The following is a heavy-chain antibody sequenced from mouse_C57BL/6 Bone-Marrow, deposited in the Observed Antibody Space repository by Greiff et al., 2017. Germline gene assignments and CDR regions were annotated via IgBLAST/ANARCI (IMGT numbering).Heavy chain of an antibody. V-gene: IGHV5-16*01. CDR1: GFTFSDYY. CDR3: ARCLYYDYYFDY. Sequence: EVNVVESEGGLVQPGSSMKLSCTASGFTFSDYYMAWVRQVPEKGLEWVANINYDGSSTYYLDSLKSRFIISRDNAKNILYLQMSSLKSEDTATYYCARCLYYDYYFDYWGQGTTLTVSS. D-gene: IGHD2-4*01. CDR2: INYDGSST. J-gene: IGHJ2*01.